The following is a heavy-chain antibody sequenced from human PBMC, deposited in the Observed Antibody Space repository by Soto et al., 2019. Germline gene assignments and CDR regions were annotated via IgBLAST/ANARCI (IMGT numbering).Heavy chain of an antibody. V-gene: IGHV5-51*01. J-gene: IGHJ4*02. Sequence: PGESLKISCKGSGYTFTSYWIGWVRQMPGSGLEWMGIIYPGDSGTRYSPSFRGQVTISADKSISTAYLQWSSPKASDTAIYYCARSRTYGGNSFDYWGQGTLVTVSS. CDR2: IYPGDSGT. CDR1: GYTFTSYW. D-gene: IGHD2-15*01. CDR3: ARSRTYGGNSFDY.